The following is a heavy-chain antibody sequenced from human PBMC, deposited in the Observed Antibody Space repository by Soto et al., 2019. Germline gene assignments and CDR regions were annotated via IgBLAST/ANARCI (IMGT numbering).Heavy chain of an antibody. Sequence: GGSLRLSCAASGFRFSSYGVNWVRQAPGKGLKWVAIISYDGSTKYYADSVKGRFTISRDNSKNTVYLQMNSLRPEDTAVYYCAKDTASGGSPLDYWGQGTLVTVSS. CDR3: AKDTASGGSPLDY. CDR1: GFRFSSYG. V-gene: IGHV3-30*18. D-gene: IGHD2-15*01. CDR2: ISYDGSTK. J-gene: IGHJ4*02.